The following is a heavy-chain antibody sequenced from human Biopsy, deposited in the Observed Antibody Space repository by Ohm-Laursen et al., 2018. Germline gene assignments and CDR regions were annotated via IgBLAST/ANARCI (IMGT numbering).Heavy chain of an antibody. J-gene: IGHJ6*02. Sequence: GTLSLTCAVYGESFNGYYWSWVRQTPGKGLEWIGEINHSGRTNYNPSLKRRVTISVDTSKNQFSLKVRSVTAADTAVYYCVRGVDYYDPYHYYALDVWGQGTTVTVSS. CDR2: INHSGRT. V-gene: IGHV4-34*01. CDR1: GESFNGYY. D-gene: IGHD3-22*01. CDR3: VRGVDYYDPYHYYALDV.